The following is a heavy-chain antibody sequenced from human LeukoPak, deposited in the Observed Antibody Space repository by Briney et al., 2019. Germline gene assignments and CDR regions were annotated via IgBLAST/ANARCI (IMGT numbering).Heavy chain of an antibody. D-gene: IGHD5-18*01. CDR1: GFTFTNYW. Sequence: GGSLRLSCAASGFTFTNYWMHWVRQAPGLGLVWVSRLPPDELDIIYADSVKGRFTVSRDNAKNTVYLQMNSLRAEDTAVYYCARDAVDTANAVWGQGTTVTVSS. J-gene: IGHJ6*02. CDR2: LPPDELDI. CDR3: ARDAVDTANAV. V-gene: IGHV3-74*01.